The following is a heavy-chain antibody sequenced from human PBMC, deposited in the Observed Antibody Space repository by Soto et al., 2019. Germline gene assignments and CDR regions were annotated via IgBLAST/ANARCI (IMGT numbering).Heavy chain of an antibody. CDR3: AREVNSSPARGPNWFDP. Sequence: SETLSHTCAVSGESIKNRHWCSSVRQTTGKGLEWIGETYQSGTNNYNPSLKTRVTISIDKSKNQFSLKMNSVTAADTAVYYCAREVNSSPARGPNWFDPWGQGTLVTVSS. CDR1: GESIKNRHW. V-gene: IGHV4-4*02. D-gene: IGHD6-13*01. J-gene: IGHJ5*02. CDR2: TYQSGTN.